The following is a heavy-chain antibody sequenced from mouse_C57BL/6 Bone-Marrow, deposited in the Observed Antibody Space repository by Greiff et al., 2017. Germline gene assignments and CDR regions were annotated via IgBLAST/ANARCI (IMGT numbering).Heavy chain of an antibody. J-gene: IGHJ3*01. D-gene: IGHD1-1*01. Sequence: EVHLVESGAELVRPGASVKLSCTASGFNIKDDYMHWVKQRPEQGLEWIGWIDPENGDTEYASKFQGKATITADTSSNTAYLQLSSLTSEDTAVYYCTIYYYGSWFAYWGQGTLVTVSA. CDR2: IDPENGDT. V-gene: IGHV14-4*01. CDR1: GFNIKDDY. CDR3: TIYYYGSWFAY.